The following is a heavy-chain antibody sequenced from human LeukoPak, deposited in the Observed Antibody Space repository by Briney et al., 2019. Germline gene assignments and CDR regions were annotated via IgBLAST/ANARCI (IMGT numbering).Heavy chain of an antibody. V-gene: IGHV4-4*02. D-gene: IGHD3-3*01. CDR2: IHHSGTT. CDR3: ARIFGGFD. CDR1: GGSVSSTNW. J-gene: IGHJ4*02. Sequence: PSETLSLTCAVSGGSVSSTNWWTWVRQPPGKGLEWIGEIHHSGTTHYNPPLKSRVTVSVDKSENQFSLNLRSVTAADTAVYYCARIFGGFDWGQGTLVTVSS.